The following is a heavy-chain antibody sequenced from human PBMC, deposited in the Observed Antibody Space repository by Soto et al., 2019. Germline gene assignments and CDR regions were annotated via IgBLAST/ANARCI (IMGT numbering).Heavy chain of an antibody. CDR3: ARLPARPTDKVLDY. CDR2: IYYSGST. J-gene: IGHJ4*02. CDR1: GGSISSYY. Sequence: SETLSLTCTVSGGSISSYYWSWIRQPPGKGLEWIGYIYYSGSTNYNPSLKSRVTISVDTSKNQFSLKLSSVTAADTAVYYCARLPARPTDKVLDYWGQGTLVTVSS. D-gene: IGHD6-6*01. V-gene: IGHV4-59*01.